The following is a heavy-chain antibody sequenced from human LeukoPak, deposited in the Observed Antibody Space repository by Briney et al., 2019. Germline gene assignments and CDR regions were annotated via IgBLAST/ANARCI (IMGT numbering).Heavy chain of an antibody. V-gene: IGHV4-34*01. J-gene: IGHJ5*02. CDR1: GGSFSGYY. CDR2: INHSGST. D-gene: IGHD3-3*01. CDR3: ARDHYDFWSPSWFDP. Sequence: PSETLSLTCAVYGGSFSGYYWSWIRQPPGKGLEWIGEINHSGSTNYNPSLKSRVTISVDTSKNQFSLKLSSVTAADTAVYYCARDHYDFWSPSWFDPWGQGTLVTVSS.